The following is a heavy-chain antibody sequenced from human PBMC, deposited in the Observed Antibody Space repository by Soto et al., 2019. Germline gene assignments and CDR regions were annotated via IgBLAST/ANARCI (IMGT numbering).Heavy chain of an antibody. Sequence: PGGSLRLSCAASGFTFSSYAMHWVRQAPGKGLEWVSSISSSSSYIYYADSVKGRFTISRDNAKNSLYLQMNSLKTEDTAVYYCARVHSSGYYLDYWGQGTLVTVSS. V-gene: IGHV3-21*04. J-gene: IGHJ4*02. CDR1: GFTFSSYA. CDR2: ISSSSSYI. D-gene: IGHD3-22*01. CDR3: ARVHSSGYYLDY.